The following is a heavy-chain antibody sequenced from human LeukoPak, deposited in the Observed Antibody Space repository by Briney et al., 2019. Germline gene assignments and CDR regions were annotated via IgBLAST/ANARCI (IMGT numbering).Heavy chain of an antibody. CDR1: GFTFSSYA. V-gene: IGHV3-30-3*01. D-gene: IGHD6-19*01. J-gene: IGHJ4*02. Sequence: PGGSLRLSCAASGFTFSSYAMHWVRQAPGKGLEWVAVISYDGSNKYYADSVKGRFTISRDNSKNTLYLQMNSLRAEDTAVYYCASGGPVAGIDYWGQGTLVTVSS. CDR2: ISYDGSNK. CDR3: ASGGPVAGIDY.